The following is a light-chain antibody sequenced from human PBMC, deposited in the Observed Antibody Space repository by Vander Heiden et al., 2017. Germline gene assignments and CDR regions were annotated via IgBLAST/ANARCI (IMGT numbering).Light chain of an antibody. Sequence: DIQMTPSPCSLSSSVGDRVTITCRASQSIRKDLGGYQQKPGEAPDRLIYGASTMQSAVPSRCIGSGSWTEFTLTTSSLQPDDFATYYCRQHNAYPLTFGQGTKV. J-gene: IGKJ1*01. CDR3: RQHNAYPLT. CDR2: GAS. V-gene: IGKV1-17*01. CDR1: QSIRKD.